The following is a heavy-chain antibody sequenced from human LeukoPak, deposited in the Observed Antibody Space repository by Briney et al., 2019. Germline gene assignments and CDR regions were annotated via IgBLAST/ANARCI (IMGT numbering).Heavy chain of an antibody. V-gene: IGHV3-23*01. D-gene: IGHD6-19*01. Sequence: AGGSLRLSCAASGFTFSSYAMSWVRQAPGKGLERVSAISGSGGSTYYADSVKGRFTISRDNSKNTLYLQMNSLRAEDTAVYYCAKDVFGAVAGPDAFDIWGQGTMVTVSS. CDR1: GFTFSSYA. J-gene: IGHJ3*02. CDR3: AKDVFGAVAGPDAFDI. CDR2: ISGSGGST.